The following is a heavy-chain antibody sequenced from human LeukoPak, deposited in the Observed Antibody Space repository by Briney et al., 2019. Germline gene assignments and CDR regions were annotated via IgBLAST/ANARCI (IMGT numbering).Heavy chain of an antibody. CDR3: ARGFRLRLDY. CDR1: GFTVSSSY. CDR2: ISSSGSTI. Sequence: PGGSLRLSCAASGFTVSSSYMGWVRQAPGKGLEWVSYISSSGSTIYYADSVKGRFTISRDNAKNSLYLHMNSLRAEDTAVYYCARGFRLRLDYWGQGTLVTVSS. V-gene: IGHV3-11*04. J-gene: IGHJ4*02. D-gene: IGHD4-17*01.